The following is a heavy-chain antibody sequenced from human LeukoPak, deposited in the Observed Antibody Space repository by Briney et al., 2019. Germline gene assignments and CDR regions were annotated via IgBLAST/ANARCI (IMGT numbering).Heavy chain of an antibody. D-gene: IGHD3-16*01. CDR1: GLPFINAW. CDR3: ATASSGLFY. CDR2: IKRKTDGETT. J-gene: IGHJ4*02. Sequence: GSLRLSCAASGLPFINAWMSWVRQAPGEGLEWVGRIKRKTDGETTEYVAPVKGRFTISRDDSKNTLYLQMNSLKTEDTGVYYCATASSGLFYWGQGTLVTVSS. V-gene: IGHV3-15*01.